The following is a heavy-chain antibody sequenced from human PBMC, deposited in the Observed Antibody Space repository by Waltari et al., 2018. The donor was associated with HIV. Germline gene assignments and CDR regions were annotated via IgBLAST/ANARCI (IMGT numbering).Heavy chain of an antibody. J-gene: IGHJ4*02. D-gene: IGHD3-9*01. V-gene: IGHV1-3*01. CDR3: ARDRTAYYTYYFDY. Sequence: QVQLVQSGAEVQKPGAPVKVSFKAYGLPFSSSARHWVRQATGQRTEWMGWINAHSGYTKYSEKFQGRVTITRDTSASTVYMEVSSLRSEDTAVYYCARDRTAYYTYYFDYWGQGTLVTVSS. CDR1: GLPFSSSA. CDR2: INAHSGYT.